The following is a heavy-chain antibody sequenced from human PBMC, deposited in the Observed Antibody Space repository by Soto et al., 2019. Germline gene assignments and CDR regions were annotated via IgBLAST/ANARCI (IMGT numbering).Heavy chain of an antibody. V-gene: IGHV4-31*03. CDR2: IYYSGST. J-gene: IGHJ5*02. D-gene: IGHD6-19*01. CDR3: ARLAGKPLPYNWFDP. CDR1: GGSISSGGYY. Sequence: SETLSLICTVSGGSISSGGYYWSWIRQHPGKGLEWIGYIYYSGSTYYNPSLKSRVTISVDTSKNQFSLKLSSVTAADTAVYYCARLAGKPLPYNWFDPWGQGTLVTVSS.